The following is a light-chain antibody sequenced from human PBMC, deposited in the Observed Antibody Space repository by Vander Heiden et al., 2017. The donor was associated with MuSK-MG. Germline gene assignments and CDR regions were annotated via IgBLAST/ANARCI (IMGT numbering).Light chain of an antibody. CDR1: QSISNN. CDR2: TAS. J-gene: IGKJ5*01. CDR3: QQTHSTPIT. Sequence: DIQMNQTPSSLSASVGDRVTIPCRASQSISNNLNWYQQKPGKAPRLLIYTASNLQSGVPSRFSGSGSGTDFTLTISSLQLEDFATYFCQQTHSTPITFGQGTRLE. V-gene: IGKV1-39*01.